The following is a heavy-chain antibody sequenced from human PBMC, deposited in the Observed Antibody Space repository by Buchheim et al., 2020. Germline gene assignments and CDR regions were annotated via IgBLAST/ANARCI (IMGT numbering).Heavy chain of an antibody. Sequence: QVQLVQSGAEVKKPGASVKVSCKASGYTFTSYYMHWVRQAPGQGLEWMGWMNPNSGNTGYAQKFQGRVTMTRNTSISTAYMELSSLRSEVTAVYYCALEERRDFYYYYGMDVWGQGTT. CDR3: ALEERRDFYYYYGMDV. CDR1: GYTFTSYY. J-gene: IGHJ6*02. CDR2: MNPNSGNT. D-gene: IGHD1-26*01. V-gene: IGHV1-8*02.